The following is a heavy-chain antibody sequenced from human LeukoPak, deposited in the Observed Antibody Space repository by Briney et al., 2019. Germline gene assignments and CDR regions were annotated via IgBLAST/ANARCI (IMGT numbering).Heavy chain of an antibody. CDR1: GFTFSKYW. Sequence: GGSLRLSCAASGFTFSKYWMTWVRQAPGKGLEWVANIKQDGSEKYYVDSVKGRFTISRDNAKNSLYLQMNSLRAEDTAVYYCARGRVGATYFDYWGQGILVTVSS. V-gene: IGHV3-7*01. D-gene: IGHD1-26*01. CDR2: IKQDGSEK. J-gene: IGHJ4*02. CDR3: ARGRVGATYFDY.